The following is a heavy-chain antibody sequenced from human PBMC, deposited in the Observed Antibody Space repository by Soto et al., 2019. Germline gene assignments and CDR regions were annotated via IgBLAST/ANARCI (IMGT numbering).Heavy chain of an antibody. CDR3: ARDLGSEQWFFDN. J-gene: IGHJ4*02. Sequence: QVQLQESGPGLVKPSQTLSLTCLVSGASVSGDGSYCSWIRQHPGKGLEFIGYIHNSGSTYSNPSHENRVAMSIDTYKNQFSLRLSSVTAADSAVYFCARDLGSEQWFFDNWGQGILVTVSS. CDR2: IHNSGST. CDR1: GASVSGDGSY. D-gene: IGHD6-19*01. V-gene: IGHV4-31*03.